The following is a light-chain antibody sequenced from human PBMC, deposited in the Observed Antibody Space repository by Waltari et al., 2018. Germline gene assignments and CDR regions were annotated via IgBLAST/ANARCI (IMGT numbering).Light chain of an antibody. Sequence: DIQMTQSPSTLSASVGDRVHISCRASQSVRTLLAWYQQKPGKAPKLLIYLASSLERGVPSRFSGSGSGTEFTLTINSLQPDDFATYSCQQYSSFSTFGQGTKVDI. CDR3: QQYSSFST. J-gene: IGKJ2*01. CDR1: QSVRTL. CDR2: LAS. V-gene: IGKV1-5*03.